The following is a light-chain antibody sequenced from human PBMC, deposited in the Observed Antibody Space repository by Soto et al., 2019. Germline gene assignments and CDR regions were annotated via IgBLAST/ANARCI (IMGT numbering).Light chain of an antibody. CDR2: DVS. Sequence: QSALTQPASVSGSPGQSITISCTGTSSDVGGYNYVSWYQQHPGKAPKLMIYDVSNRTSGVSNRFSGSKFGNTDSLTISGLQAEDEADYYCSSYTRSSTLVFGTGTKVTVL. J-gene: IGLJ1*01. CDR3: SSYTRSSTLV. V-gene: IGLV2-14*01. CDR1: SSDVGGYNY.